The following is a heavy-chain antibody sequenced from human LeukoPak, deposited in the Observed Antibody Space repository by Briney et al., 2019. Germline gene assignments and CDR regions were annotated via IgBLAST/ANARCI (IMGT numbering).Heavy chain of an antibody. V-gene: IGHV3-30-3*01. Sequence: PGGSLRLSCAASGFTFSSYAMHWVRQAPGKGLEWVAVISYDGSNKYYADSVKGRFTISRDNSKNTLYLQMNSLRAEDTAVYYCATVPPYYMEYSSSVNAFDIWGQGTMVTVSS. J-gene: IGHJ3*02. CDR2: ISYDGSNK. D-gene: IGHD6-13*01. CDR3: ATVPPYYMEYSSSVNAFDI. CDR1: GFTFSSYA.